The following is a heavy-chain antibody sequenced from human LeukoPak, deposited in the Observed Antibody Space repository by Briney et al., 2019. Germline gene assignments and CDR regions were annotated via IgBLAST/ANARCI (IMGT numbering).Heavy chain of an antibody. CDR3: ARSRTSQQLVPYYFDS. V-gene: IGHV4-39*01. CDR1: GGSISSSSYY. CDR2: IYYSGST. D-gene: IGHD6-13*01. Sequence: PSETLSLTCTVSGGSISSSSYYWGWIRQPPGKGLEWIGSIYYSGSTYYNPSLKSRVTISVDMSKKQLALRLSSVTAADTAVYYCARSRTSQQLVPYYFDSWGQGTLVTVSS. J-gene: IGHJ4*02.